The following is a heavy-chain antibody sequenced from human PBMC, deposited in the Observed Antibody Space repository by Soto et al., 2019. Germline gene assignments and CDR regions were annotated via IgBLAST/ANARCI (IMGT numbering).Heavy chain of an antibody. V-gene: IGHV3-23*01. J-gene: IGHJ5*02. Sequence: GGSLRLSCAASGFTFSSYAMSWVRQAPGKGLEWVSAISGSGGSTYYADSVKGRFTISRDNSKNTLYLQMNSLRAEDTAVYYCAKDREVVVVPAAANWFDPWGQGTLVTVSS. CDR1: GFTFSSYA. D-gene: IGHD2-2*01. CDR3: AKDREVVVVPAAANWFDP. CDR2: ISGSGGST.